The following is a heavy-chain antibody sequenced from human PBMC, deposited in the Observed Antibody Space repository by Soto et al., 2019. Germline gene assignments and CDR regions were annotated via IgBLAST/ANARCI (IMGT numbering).Heavy chain of an antibody. J-gene: IGHJ3*02. D-gene: IGHD2-21*02. CDR1: GFTFSSYS. Sequence: EVQLVESGGGLVKPGGSLRLSCAASGFTFSSYSMNWVRQAPGKGLEWVSSISSSSSYIYYADSVKGRFTISRDNAKNSLYLHMNSLRAEDTAVYYCARDGPGGGDSDAFDIWGQGTMVTVSS. CDR3: ARDGPGGGDSDAFDI. V-gene: IGHV3-21*01. CDR2: ISSSSSYI.